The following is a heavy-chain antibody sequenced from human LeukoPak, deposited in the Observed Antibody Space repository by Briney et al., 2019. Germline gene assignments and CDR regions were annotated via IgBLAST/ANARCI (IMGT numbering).Heavy chain of an antibody. D-gene: IGHD3-10*01. CDR1: GFTFSSYW. J-gene: IGHJ4*02. V-gene: IGHV3-7*01. CDR3: ARGSYGSGSYRNDY. Sequence: GGSLRLSCAASGFTFSSYWMSWVRQAPGKGLEWVANIKQDGSEKYYVDSVKGRFTISRDNAKNSLYLQMNSLRAEDTAVYYCARGSYGSGSYRNDYWGQGTLVTVSS. CDR2: IKQDGSEK.